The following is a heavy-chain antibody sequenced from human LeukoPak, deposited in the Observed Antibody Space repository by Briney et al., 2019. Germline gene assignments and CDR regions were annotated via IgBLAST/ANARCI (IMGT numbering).Heavy chain of an antibody. V-gene: IGHV4-59*01. J-gene: IGHJ4*02. CDR1: GGSFSGYY. Sequence: SETLSLTCAVYGGSFSGYYWSWIRQPPGKGLEWIGYIYYTGSTSYNPSLKSRVTISVDTSKMQLSLKLSPVTAADTAVYYCARRIAASGTAFDYWGQGTLVTVSS. D-gene: IGHD6-13*01. CDR2: IYYTGST. CDR3: ARRIAASGTAFDY.